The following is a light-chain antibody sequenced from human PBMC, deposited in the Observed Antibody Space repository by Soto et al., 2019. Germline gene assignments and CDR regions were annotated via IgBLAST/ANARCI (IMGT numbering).Light chain of an antibody. J-gene: IGKJ3*01. CDR1: QSVSSSY. CDR3: QHYCTSSL. V-gene: IGKV3-20*01. CDR2: AAS. Sequence: EIVLTQSPGTLSLSPGERATPSCRASQSVSSSYLAWYQQNPGQAPRLLIYAASSRATGIPDRFSVSASGTNFTLTILRPETVDFSLYYCQHYCTSSLFGPGTKVDIK.